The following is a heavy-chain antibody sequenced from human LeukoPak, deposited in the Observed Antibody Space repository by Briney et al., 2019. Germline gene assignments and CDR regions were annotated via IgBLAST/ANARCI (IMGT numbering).Heavy chain of an antibody. J-gene: IGHJ6*02. CDR2: ISSSGSTK. CDR1: GFTFSDYY. V-gene: IGHV3-11*04. D-gene: IGHD3-22*01. Sequence: GGSLRLSCAASGFTFSDYYMHWIRQAPGKGLEWLSCISSSGSTKNYADSVKGRFTISRDNAKNSLYLQMNSLRAEDTAVYYCARDGGYYDSGGYYPSYYYYGMDVWGQGTTVTVSS. CDR3: ARDGGYYDSGGYYPSYYYYGMDV.